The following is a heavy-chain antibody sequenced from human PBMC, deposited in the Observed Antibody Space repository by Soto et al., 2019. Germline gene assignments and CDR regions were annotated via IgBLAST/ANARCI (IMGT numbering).Heavy chain of an antibody. V-gene: IGHV4-59*12. CDR2: IYYSGST. CDR3: AREPPYPSYCSSTSCYGDYFDY. D-gene: IGHD2-2*01. J-gene: IGHJ4*02. Sequence: PSETLSLTCIVSGGSISNYYWSWIRQPPGKGLEWIGYIYYSGSTNYNPSLTSRVTISVDTSKNQFSLKLSSVTAADTAVYYCAREPPYPSYCSSTSCYGDYFDYWGQGTLVTVSS. CDR1: GGSISNYY.